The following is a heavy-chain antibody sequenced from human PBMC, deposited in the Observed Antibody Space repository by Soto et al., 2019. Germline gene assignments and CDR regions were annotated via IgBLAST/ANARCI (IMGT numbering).Heavy chain of an antibody. Sequence: SVSNAWMNWVRQAPGQGLEWVGRIKSKTDGGTTDYAAPVKGRFTISRDDSKNTLYLQMNSLKTEDTAVYYCTTEGLISSWYHEGFWGQGTLVTVSS. J-gene: IGHJ4*02. CDR1: SVSNAW. CDR2: IKSKTDGGTT. D-gene: IGHD6-13*01. V-gene: IGHV3-15*07. CDR3: TTEGLISSWYHEGF.